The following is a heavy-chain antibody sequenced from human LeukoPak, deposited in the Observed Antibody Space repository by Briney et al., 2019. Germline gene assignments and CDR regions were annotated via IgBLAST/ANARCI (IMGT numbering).Heavy chain of an antibody. D-gene: IGHD2-2*01. CDR2: INPSGGST. CDR3: ARDTDIVVVPAAIGGGFDY. J-gene: IGHJ4*02. CDR1: GYTFTSYY. Sequence: ASVKVSCKASGYTFTSYYMHWVRQAPGQGLEWMGIINPSGGSTSYAQKFQGRVTMTRDMSTSTDYMELSSLRSEDTAVYYCARDTDIVVVPAAIGGGFDYWGQGTLVTVSS. V-gene: IGHV1-46*01.